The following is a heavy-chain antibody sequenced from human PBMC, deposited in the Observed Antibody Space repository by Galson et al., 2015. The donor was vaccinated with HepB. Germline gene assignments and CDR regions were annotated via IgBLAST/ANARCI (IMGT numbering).Heavy chain of an antibody. V-gene: IGHV1-69*13. Sequence: SVKVSCKASGGTFSSYAISWVRQAPGQGLEWMGGIIPIFGTANYAQKFQGRVTITADESTSTAYMELSSLRSEDTAVYYCARGPIGPSDTAMVYGDSYYYYYYMDVWGKGTTVTVSS. J-gene: IGHJ6*03. D-gene: IGHD5-18*01. CDR3: ARGPIGPSDTAMVYGDSYYYYYYMDV. CDR1: GGTFSSYA. CDR2: IIPIFGTA.